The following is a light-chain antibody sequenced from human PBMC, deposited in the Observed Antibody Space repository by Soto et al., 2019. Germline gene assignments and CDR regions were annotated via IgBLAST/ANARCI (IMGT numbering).Light chain of an antibody. CDR2: AAS. Sequence: IGMTQSPATLSVSPGERATLSCRVSQSVNTNLAWYQQKPGQAPRLLISAASTRATGIPARFSGSGSGTEFTLTISSLQSEDFAVYYCQQYNNWPRTFGQGTKVDI. J-gene: IGKJ1*01. CDR3: QQYNNWPRT. V-gene: IGKV3-15*01. CDR1: QSVNTN.